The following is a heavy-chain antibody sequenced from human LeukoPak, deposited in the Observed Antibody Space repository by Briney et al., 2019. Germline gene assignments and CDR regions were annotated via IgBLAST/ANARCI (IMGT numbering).Heavy chain of an antibody. CDR2: ISGSGSST. Sequence: GGSLRLSCAASGSTFSSYSMSWVRQTPGKGLEWVSSISGSGSSTNYADSVKGRFTISRDNSKNTLHLQMNSLRADDTAVYYCAKGKQWLIPNWFDPWGQGTLVTVSS. J-gene: IGHJ5*02. V-gene: IGHV3-23*01. CDR3: AKGKQWLIPNWFDP. CDR1: GSTFSSYS. D-gene: IGHD6-19*01.